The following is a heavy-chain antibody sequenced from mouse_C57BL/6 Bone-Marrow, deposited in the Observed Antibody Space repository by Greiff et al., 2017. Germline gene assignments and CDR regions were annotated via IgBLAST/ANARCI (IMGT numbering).Heavy chain of an antibody. V-gene: IGHV1-64*01. CDR2: IHPNSGST. CDR3: AKGRDIYYGYDGGYYFDY. D-gene: IGHD2-2*01. Sequence: QVQLKQPGAELVKPGSSVKLSCKASGYTFTSYWMHWVKQRPGQGLEWIGMIHPNSGSTNYNEKFKSKATLTVDKSSSTAYMQLSSLTSEDSAVXYCAKGRDIYYGYDGGYYFDYWGQGTTLTVSS. J-gene: IGHJ2*01. CDR1: GYTFTSYW.